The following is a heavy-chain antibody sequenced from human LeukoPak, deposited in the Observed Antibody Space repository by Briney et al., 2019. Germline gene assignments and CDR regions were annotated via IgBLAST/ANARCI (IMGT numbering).Heavy chain of an antibody. J-gene: IGHJ4*02. Sequence: GGSLRLSCAASGFTFSSYEMNWVRQAPGKGLEWVSYISSSGSTIYYADSVKGRFTISRDNAKNSLYLQMNSLRAEDAAVYYCARASSSWYSKYWGQGTLVTVPS. D-gene: IGHD6-13*01. V-gene: IGHV3-48*03. CDR3: ARASSSWYSKY. CDR2: ISSSGSTI. CDR1: GFTFSSYE.